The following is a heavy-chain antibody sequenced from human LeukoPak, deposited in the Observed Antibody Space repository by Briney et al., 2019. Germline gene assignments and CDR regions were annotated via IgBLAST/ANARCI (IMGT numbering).Heavy chain of an antibody. Sequence: ASVKVSCKASGYTFTSYDINWVRQATGQGLEWMGWMNPNSGNTGYAQKFQGRVTITRNTSISTAYMELSSLRSEDTAVYYCARGGGGYDILTGYYQIDYWGQGTLVTVSS. V-gene: IGHV1-8*03. CDR1: GYTFTSYD. CDR3: ARGGGGYDILTGYYQIDY. CDR2: MNPNSGNT. J-gene: IGHJ4*02. D-gene: IGHD3-9*01.